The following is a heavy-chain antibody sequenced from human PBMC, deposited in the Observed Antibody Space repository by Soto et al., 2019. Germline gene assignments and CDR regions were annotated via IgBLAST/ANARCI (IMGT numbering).Heavy chain of an antibody. CDR3: ARGGIASILSPRYYGMDV. V-gene: IGHV1-18*01. Sequence: QVQLVQSGAEVKKPGASVKVSCKASGYTFTSYGISWVRQAPGQGPEWMGWISAYNGNTNYAQKLQGRVTMTTDTSTRTAYMELRSLRSDDTALYYCARGGIASILSPRYYGMDVWGQGTTVTVSS. D-gene: IGHD6-13*01. CDR2: ISAYNGNT. J-gene: IGHJ6*01. CDR1: GYTFTSYG.